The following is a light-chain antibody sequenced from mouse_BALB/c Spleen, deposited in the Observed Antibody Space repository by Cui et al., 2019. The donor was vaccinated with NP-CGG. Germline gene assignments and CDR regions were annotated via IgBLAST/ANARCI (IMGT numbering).Light chain of an antibody. CDR1: TGAVTTSNY. Sequence: QAVVTQESALITSPGETVTLTCRSSTGAVTTSNYANWVQEKPDHLFTGLLGGTNNRTPGVPTRFSGSLIGDKAALTITGAQTEDEAIYFCALWYSNHWVFGGGTKLTVL. CDR2: GTN. J-gene: IGLJ1*01. V-gene: IGLV1*01. CDR3: ALWYSNHWV.